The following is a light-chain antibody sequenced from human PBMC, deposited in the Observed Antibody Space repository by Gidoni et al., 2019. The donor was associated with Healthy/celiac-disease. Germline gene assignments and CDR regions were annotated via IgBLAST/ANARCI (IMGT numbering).Light chain of an antibody. Sequence: EIVLTQSPATLSLSPGERATLSCRARQSVSSYLAWYQQKPGQAPRLLIYDASNRATGIPARFSGSGSGTDFTLTISSLEPEAFAVYYCQQRSNWAFTFGPGTKVDIK. V-gene: IGKV3-11*01. CDR2: DAS. J-gene: IGKJ3*01. CDR3: QQRSNWAFT. CDR1: QSVSSY.